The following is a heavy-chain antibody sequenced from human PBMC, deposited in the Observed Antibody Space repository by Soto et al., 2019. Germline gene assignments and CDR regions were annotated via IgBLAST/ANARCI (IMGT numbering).Heavy chain of an antibody. V-gene: IGHV4-34*01. Sequence: LSLTCAVYGGSFSGYYWSWIRQPPGKGLEWIGEINHSGSTNYNPSLKSRVTISVDTSKNQFSLKLSSVTAADTAVYYCARGGRIAARLYYYYYGMDVWGQGTTVTVSS. CDR2: INHSGST. D-gene: IGHD6-6*01. J-gene: IGHJ6*02. CDR1: GGSFSGYY. CDR3: ARGGRIAARLYYYYYGMDV.